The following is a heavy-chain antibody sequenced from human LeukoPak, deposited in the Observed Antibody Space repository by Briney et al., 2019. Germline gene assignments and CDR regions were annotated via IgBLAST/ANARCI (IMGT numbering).Heavy chain of an antibody. V-gene: IGHV3-23*01. D-gene: IGHD3-22*01. Sequence: GSLRLSCAASGFTFSTHVMSWVCQAPEKGLEWVSTISSSGDSTYYADSVKGRFTISRDNSKSTLYLQMNSLRAEDTAVYYCAKRPYDSSGFHYFDYWAQGTLVTVSS. CDR1: GFTFSTHV. CDR2: ISSSGDST. CDR3: AKRPYDSSGFHYFDY. J-gene: IGHJ4*02.